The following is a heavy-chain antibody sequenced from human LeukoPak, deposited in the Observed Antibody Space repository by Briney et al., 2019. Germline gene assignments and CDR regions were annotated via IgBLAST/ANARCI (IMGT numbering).Heavy chain of an antibody. CDR3: ARDIAVAGNGTNHY. CDR2: IIPIFGTA. Sequence: SVKVSCKASGGTFSSYAISWVRQAPGQGLEWMGGIIPIFGTANYAQKFQGRVTITADESTSTAYMELSSLRSEDTAVYYCARDIAVAGNGTNHYWGQGILVTVSS. J-gene: IGHJ4*02. D-gene: IGHD6-19*01. CDR1: GGTFSSYA. V-gene: IGHV1-69*13.